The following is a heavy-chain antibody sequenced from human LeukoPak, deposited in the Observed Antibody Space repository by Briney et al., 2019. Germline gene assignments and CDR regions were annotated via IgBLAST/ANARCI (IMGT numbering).Heavy chain of an antibody. Sequence: PGGSLRLSCAASGFTFSSYAMSWVRQAPGKGLEWVSAISGSGGSTYYADSVKGRFTISRDNSKNTLYLQMNSLRAEDTAVYYCAKDYLLWFGEYKAPTFPLDYWGQGTLVTVSS. V-gene: IGHV3-23*01. J-gene: IGHJ4*02. CDR3: AKDYLLWFGEYKAPTFPLDY. D-gene: IGHD3-10*01. CDR2: ISGSGGST. CDR1: GFTFSSYA.